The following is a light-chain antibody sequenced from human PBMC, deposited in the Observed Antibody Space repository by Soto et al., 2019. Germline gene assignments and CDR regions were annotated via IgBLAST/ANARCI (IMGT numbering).Light chain of an antibody. CDR3: MQALQTPWT. CDR2: LGS. V-gene: IGKV2-28*01. Sequence: DIVMTQSPLSLPVTPGEPASISCRSSQSLLHSNGYNYLDCYLQKPGQSPQLLIYLGSNRASGVPDRFSGSGSGTDFTLKISRVEAEDVVDYYCMQALQTPWTFGQGTKVEIK. CDR1: QSLLHSNGYNY. J-gene: IGKJ1*01.